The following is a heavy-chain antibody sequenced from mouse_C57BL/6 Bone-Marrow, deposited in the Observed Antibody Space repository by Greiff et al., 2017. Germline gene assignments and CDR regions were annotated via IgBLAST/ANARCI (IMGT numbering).Heavy chain of an antibody. V-gene: IGHV1-69*01. CDR1: GYTFTSYW. J-gene: IGHJ1*03. Sequence: LQQSGAELVMPGASVKLSCKASGYTFTSYWMHWVKQRPGQGLEWIGEIDPSDSYTNYNQKFKGKSTLTVDKSSSTAYMQLSSLTSEDSAVYYCASSYYDYDEYFDVWGTGTTVTVSS. CDR3: ASSYYDYDEYFDV. D-gene: IGHD2-4*01. CDR2: IDPSDSYT.